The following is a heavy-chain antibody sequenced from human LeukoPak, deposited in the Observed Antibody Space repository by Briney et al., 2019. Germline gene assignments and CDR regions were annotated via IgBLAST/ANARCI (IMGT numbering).Heavy chain of an antibody. V-gene: IGHV4-39*07. D-gene: IGHD3-22*01. CDR2: IYYSGST. CDR3: ARSPYYYDSSGYYHFDY. Sequence: SETLSLTCTVSGGSISSSGYYWGWIRQPPGKGLEWIGSIYYSGSTYYTPSLKSRVTISVDTSKNQFSLRLSSMTAADTAVYYCARSPYYYDSSGYYHFDYWGQGTLVTVSS. CDR1: GGSISSSGYY. J-gene: IGHJ4*02.